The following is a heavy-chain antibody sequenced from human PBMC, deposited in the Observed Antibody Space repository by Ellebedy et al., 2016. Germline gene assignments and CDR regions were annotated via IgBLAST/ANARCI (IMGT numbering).Heavy chain of an antibody. CDR2: ISYDGSNK. Sequence: GESLKISXAASGFTFSSYAMHWVRQAPGKGLEWVAVISYDGSNKYYADSVKGRFTISRDNSKNTLYLQMNSLRAEDTAVYYCARDLSGLYFDYWGQGTLVTVSS. J-gene: IGHJ4*02. CDR3: ARDLSGLYFDY. D-gene: IGHD6-19*01. CDR1: GFTFSSYA. V-gene: IGHV3-30-3*01.